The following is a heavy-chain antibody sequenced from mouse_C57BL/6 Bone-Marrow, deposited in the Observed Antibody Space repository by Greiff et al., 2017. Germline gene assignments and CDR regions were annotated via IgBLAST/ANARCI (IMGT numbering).Heavy chain of an antibody. Sequence: VKLQQPGAELVKPGASVKLSCKASGYTFTSYWMHWVKQRPGQGLEWIGMIHPNSGSTNYNEKFKSKATLTVDKSSSTAYMQLSSLTSEDSAVYYCARYNCYYQYYFDYWGQGTTLTVSS. CDR1: GYTFTSYW. V-gene: IGHV1-64*01. D-gene: IGHD2-3*01. CDR2: IHPNSGST. J-gene: IGHJ2*01. CDR3: ARYNCYYQYYFDY.